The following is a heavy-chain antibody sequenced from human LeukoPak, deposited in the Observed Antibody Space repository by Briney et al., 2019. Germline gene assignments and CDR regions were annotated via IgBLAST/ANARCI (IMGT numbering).Heavy chain of an antibody. CDR2: ARAGPTET. CDR1: GYTFSAYA. CDR3: ASHVGIPPYFDY. D-gene: IGHD7-27*01. J-gene: IGHJ4*02. Sequence: ASVKVSCKASGYTFSAYAVHWVRQAPGQSLEWMGWARAGPTETPYSQKFQGRVTITRDASANIAYMELTSLRSEDTAVYYCASHVGIPPYFDYWGQGTLVTVSS. V-gene: IGHV1-3*01.